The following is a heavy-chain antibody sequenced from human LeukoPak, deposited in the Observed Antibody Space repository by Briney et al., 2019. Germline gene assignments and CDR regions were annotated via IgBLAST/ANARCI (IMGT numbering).Heavy chain of an antibody. J-gene: IGHJ4*02. CDR1: GGTFSSYA. Sequence: ASVKVSCKASGGTFSSYAISWVRQAPGQGLEWMGWINPNSGGTNYAQKFQGRVAMTRDTSISTAYMELNRLTSDDTAVYYCARDKKEMQYYFDYWGQGTLVTVSS. V-gene: IGHV1-2*02. D-gene: IGHD6-19*01. CDR3: ARDKKEMQYYFDY. CDR2: INPNSGGT.